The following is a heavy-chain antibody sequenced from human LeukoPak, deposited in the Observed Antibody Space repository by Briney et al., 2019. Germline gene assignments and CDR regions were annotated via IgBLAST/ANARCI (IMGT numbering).Heavy chain of an antibody. Sequence: GGSLRLSCSASGLTFSSHAMHWVRQAPGKGLEYVSGISNNGGSTYYADSVKGRFSISRDNSKKTLYLQMNSLRPEDTAVYYCVEWSDYWGQGTQVTVSS. J-gene: IGHJ4*02. V-gene: IGHV3-64D*06. CDR3: VEWSDY. CDR2: ISNNGGST. CDR1: GLTFSSHA. D-gene: IGHD3-3*01.